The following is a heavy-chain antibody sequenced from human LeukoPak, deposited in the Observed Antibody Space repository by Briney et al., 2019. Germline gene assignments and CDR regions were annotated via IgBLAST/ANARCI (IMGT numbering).Heavy chain of an antibody. CDR3: ARAGYSGYLPSYYFDY. V-gene: IGHV1-69*13. CDR1: GGTFSSYA. J-gene: IGHJ4*02. D-gene: IGHD5-12*01. CDR2: IIPIFGTA. Sequence: SVKVSCKASGGTFSSYAISWVRQAPGQGLEWMGGIIPIFGTANHAQKFQGRVTITADESTSTAYMELSSLRSEDTAVYYCARAGYSGYLPSYYFDYWGQGTLVTVSS.